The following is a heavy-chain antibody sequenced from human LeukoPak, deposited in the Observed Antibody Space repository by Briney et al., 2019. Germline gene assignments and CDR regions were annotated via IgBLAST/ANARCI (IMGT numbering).Heavy chain of an antibody. CDR2: ISYDGSNK. J-gene: IGHJ4*02. CDR1: GFTFSSYA. D-gene: IGHD5-24*01. CDR3: ARDGEDGFLDY. V-gene: IGHV3-30*01. Sequence: GGSLRLSCAASGFTFSSYAMHWVRQAPGKGLEWVAVISYDGSNKYYADSVKGRFTISRDNSKITLYLQMNSLRAEDTAVYYCARDGEDGFLDYWGQGTLVTVSS.